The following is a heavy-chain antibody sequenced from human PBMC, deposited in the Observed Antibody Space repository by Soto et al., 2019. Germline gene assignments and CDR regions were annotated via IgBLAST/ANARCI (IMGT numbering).Heavy chain of an antibody. CDR2: ISYDGSNK. CDR3: XXXKVXXXXXXXXXGRGMDV. V-gene: IGHV3-30-3*01. J-gene: IGHJ6*02. Sequence: QVQLVESGGGVVQPGRSLRLSCAASGFTFSSYAMHWVRQAPGKGLEWVAVISYDGSNKYYADSVKGRFTISRDNSKNXXXXXXXXXXXXXXXXXXXXXXKVXXXXXXXXXGRGMDVWGQGTTVTVSS. D-gene: IGHD3-16*01. CDR1: GFTFSSYA.